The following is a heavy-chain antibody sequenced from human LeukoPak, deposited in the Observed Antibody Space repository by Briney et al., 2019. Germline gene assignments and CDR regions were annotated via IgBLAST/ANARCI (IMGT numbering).Heavy chain of an antibody. CDR2: IYHSGST. J-gene: IGHJ4*02. V-gene: IGHV4-38-2*02. D-gene: IGHD2/OR15-2a*01. Sequence: PSETLSLTCTVSGYSISSGYYWGWIRQPPGKGLEWIGSIYHSGSTYYNPSLKSRVTISVDTSKNQSSLKLSSVTAADTAVYYCARDQANRIDCWGQGTLVTVSS. CDR3: ARDQANRIDC. CDR1: GYSISSGYY.